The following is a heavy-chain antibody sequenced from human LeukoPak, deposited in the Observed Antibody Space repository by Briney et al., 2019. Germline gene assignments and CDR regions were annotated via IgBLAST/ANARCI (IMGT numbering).Heavy chain of an antibody. D-gene: IGHD2-15*01. CDR1: GESFSAYF. J-gene: IGHJ4*02. Sequence: PSETLSLTCAVYGESFSAYFWNWIRQAPGKPLEYIGKINHRGSSHYNPSLKTRVTLAVDTSKNQFSLRLTSVTAADTAVYFCARGSSFDGYCSAGAFDAGYYDSWGQGTPVTVSS. CDR3: ARGSSFDGYCSAGAFDAGYYDS. V-gene: IGHV4-34*01. CDR2: INHRGSS.